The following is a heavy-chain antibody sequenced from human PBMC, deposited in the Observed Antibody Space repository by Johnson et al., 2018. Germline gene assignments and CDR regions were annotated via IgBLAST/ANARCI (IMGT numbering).Heavy chain of an antibody. CDR2: SSYGGAI. V-gene: IGHV3-48*02. CDR1: GFNFHSYS. Sequence: DQLGESGGGLVQPRGSLRLSCAASGFNFHSYSMNWVSQAPGKGLEWVSWSSYGGAIYDADSVKGRFTISRDNARNSLYLQMNGLGDEDTAVYYCTRDCNCGYGMDVWGQGTTVTVSS. J-gene: IGHJ6*02. D-gene: IGHD1-1*01. CDR3: TRDCNCGYGMDV.